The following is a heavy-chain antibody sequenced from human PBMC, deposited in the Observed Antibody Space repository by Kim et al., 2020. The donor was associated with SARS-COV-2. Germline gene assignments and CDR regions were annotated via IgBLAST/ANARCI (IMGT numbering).Heavy chain of an antibody. CDR2: IIPIFGTA. V-gene: IGHV1-69*13. CDR1: GGTFSSYA. D-gene: IGHD3-22*01. J-gene: IGHJ3*02. CDR3: ARFRTYYYDSSGYYSDAFDI. Sequence: SVKVSCKASGGTFSSYAISWVRQAPGQGLEWMGGIIPIFGTANYAQKFQGRVTITADESTSTAYMELSSLRSEDTAVYYCARFRTYYYDSSGYYSDAFDIWGQGTMVTVSS.